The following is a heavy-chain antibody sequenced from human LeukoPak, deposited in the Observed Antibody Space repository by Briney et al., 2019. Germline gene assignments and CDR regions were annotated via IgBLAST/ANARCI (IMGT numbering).Heavy chain of an antibody. CDR3: ARGPLRYFDWLSNYGPNFDY. CDR1: GGSFSGYY. J-gene: IGHJ4*02. Sequence: SETLSLTCAVYGGSFSGYYWSWIRQPPGKGLEWIGEINHSGSTNYNPSLKSRVTISVDTSKNQFSLKLSSVTAADTAVYYCARGPLRYFDWLSNYGPNFDYWGQGTLVTVSS. V-gene: IGHV4-34*01. CDR2: INHSGST. D-gene: IGHD3-9*01.